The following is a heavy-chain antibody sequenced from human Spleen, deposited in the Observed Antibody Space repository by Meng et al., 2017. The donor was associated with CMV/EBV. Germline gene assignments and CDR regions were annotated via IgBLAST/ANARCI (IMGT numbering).Heavy chain of an antibody. CDR3: ARDIRTYNFDY. J-gene: IGHJ4*02. CDR2: ISWNSGSI. Sequence: SLKISCAASGFTFDDYAMHWVRQAPGKGLEWVSGISWNSGSIGYADSVKGRFTISRDNAKNSLYLQMNSLRAEDTAVYYCARDIRTYNFDYWGQGTLVTVSS. CDR1: GFTFDDYA. V-gene: IGHV3-9*01. D-gene: IGHD4-11*01.